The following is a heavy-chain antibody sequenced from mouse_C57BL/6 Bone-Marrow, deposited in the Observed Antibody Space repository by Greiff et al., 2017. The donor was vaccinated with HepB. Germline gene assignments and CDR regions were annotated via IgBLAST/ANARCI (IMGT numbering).Heavy chain of an antibody. CDR1: GYAFTNYL. J-gene: IGHJ3*01. CDR3: ARRWLLGAD. V-gene: IGHV1-54*01. CDR2: INPGSGGT. D-gene: IGHD2-3*01. Sequence: VQLQQSGAELVRPGTSVKVSCKASGYAFTNYLIEWVKQRPGQGLEWIGVINPGSGGTNYNEKFKGKATLTADKSSSTAYMQLSSLTSEDSAVYFCARRWLLGADWGQGTLVTVSA.